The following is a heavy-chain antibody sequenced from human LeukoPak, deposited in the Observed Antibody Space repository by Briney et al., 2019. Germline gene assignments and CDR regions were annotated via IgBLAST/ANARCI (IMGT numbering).Heavy chain of an antibody. CDR1: GFMFGDYA. CDR3: TRDPPSSGWSFDY. V-gene: IGHV3-9*01. CDR2: IHYNSGHS. Sequence: GGSLRLSCAASGFMFGDYAMHWARQAPGKGLEWVAGIHYNSGHSGYADSVKGRFTISRDNSKNTVDLRMNSLRAEDTAVYYCTRDPPSSGWSFDYWGQGTLVTVSS. J-gene: IGHJ4*02. D-gene: IGHD6-19*01.